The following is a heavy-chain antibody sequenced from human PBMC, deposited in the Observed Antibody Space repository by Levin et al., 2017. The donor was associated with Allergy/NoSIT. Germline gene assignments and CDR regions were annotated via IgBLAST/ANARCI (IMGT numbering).Heavy chain of an antibody. CDR3: ARRIGFGVVFTFDY. CDR1: GASVSSASYH. V-gene: IGHV4-61*01. D-gene: IGHD3-3*01. CDR2: IWNSGST. Sequence: ESLKISCPVSGASVSSASYHWSWIRQPPGRGLEWIGLIWNSGSTNYNPSLKSRVTISADTSKNQFSLRLSSVTAAATAVYYCARRIGFGVVFTFDYWGQGILVTVSS. J-gene: IGHJ4*02.